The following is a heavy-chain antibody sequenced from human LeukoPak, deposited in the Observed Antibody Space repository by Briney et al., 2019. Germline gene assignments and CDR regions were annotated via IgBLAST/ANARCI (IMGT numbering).Heavy chain of an antibody. CDR2: IYYSGST. J-gene: IGHJ4*02. Sequence: SETLSLTCTVSGGSISSYYWSWIRQPPGKGLEWIGYIYYSGSTNYNPSLKSRVTISVDTSKNQFSLKLSSVTAADTAAYYCARDYYDSSGYYYDRYFDYRGQGTLVTVSS. CDR1: GGSISSYY. D-gene: IGHD3-22*01. CDR3: ARDYYDSSGYYYDRYFDY. V-gene: IGHV4-59*01.